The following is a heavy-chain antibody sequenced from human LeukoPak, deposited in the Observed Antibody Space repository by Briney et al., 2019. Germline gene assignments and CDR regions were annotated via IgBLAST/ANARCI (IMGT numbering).Heavy chain of an antibody. D-gene: IGHD2-2*01. CDR1: GFTFNNYA. CDR3: ARGGSDIVVVPAASWLGYYYYYMDV. J-gene: IGHJ6*03. CDR2: IGGSTGNT. Sequence: PGGSLRLSCAASGFTFNNYAMTWVRQAPGKGLEWVSVIGGSTGNTYYADSVKGRFTISRDNAKNSLYLQMNSLRAEDTAVYYCARGGSDIVVVPAASWLGYYYYYMDVWGKGTTVTVSS. V-gene: IGHV3-23*01.